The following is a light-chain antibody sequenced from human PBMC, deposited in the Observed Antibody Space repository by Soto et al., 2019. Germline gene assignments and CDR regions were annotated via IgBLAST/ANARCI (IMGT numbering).Light chain of an antibody. V-gene: IGKV3-20*01. Sequence: ETVLTQSPDTLSLSPGERATLCCRASQSVSSTYLAWYQQKPGQAPRLLLHGASSRATGIPDRFSGSGSGPDFTLTLSRLEPEDFAVYYCQQYGSSPSMYTFGQGTKLEIK. J-gene: IGKJ2*01. CDR3: QQYGSSPSMYT. CDR2: GAS. CDR1: QSVSSTY.